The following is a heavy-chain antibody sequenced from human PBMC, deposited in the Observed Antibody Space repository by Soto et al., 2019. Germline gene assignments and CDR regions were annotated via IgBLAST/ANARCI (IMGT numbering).Heavy chain of an antibody. J-gene: IGHJ5*02. CDR3: ARDPYSYGYIAWLDP. V-gene: IGHV3-48*01. D-gene: IGHD5-18*01. CDR2: ISSSSSTI. Sequence: GGSLRLSCAASGFPFSSYSVNWVRQAPGKGLEWVSYISSSSSTIYYADSVKGRFTISRDNAKNSLYLQMNSLRAEDTAVYYCARDPYSYGYIAWLDPWGQGTLVTLSS. CDR1: GFPFSSYS.